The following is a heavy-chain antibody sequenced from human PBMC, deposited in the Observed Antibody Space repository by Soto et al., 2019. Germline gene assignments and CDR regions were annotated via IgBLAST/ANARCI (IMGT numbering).Heavy chain of an antibody. CDR1: GYTFTSYG. Sequence: QVQLVQSGAEVKKPGASVKVSCKASGYTFTSYGISWVRQAPGQGLEWMGWISAYNGNTNYAQKLQGRVTMTTDTYPSTGYMELRSLRSDDTAVCYCAGELRLGELGSLFGYWGQGTLVTVSS. CDR3: AGELRLGELGSLFGY. D-gene: IGHD3-16*01. V-gene: IGHV1-18*01. CDR2: ISAYNGNT. J-gene: IGHJ4*02.